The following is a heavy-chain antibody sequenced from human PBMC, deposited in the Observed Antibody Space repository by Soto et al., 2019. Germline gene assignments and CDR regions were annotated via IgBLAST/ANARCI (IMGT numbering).Heavy chain of an antibody. Sequence: EVQLVESGGGLVKPGGYLRLSCAASGFTLSSSDMTWVLQAPGKGLEWVSSISNPSTYIYYADSVKDRFTISGDNARNLLYLQMNSLRADDTAVYYCPSTLATPDPRRPFDIWRQGPMVNISS. J-gene: IGHJ3*02. CDR3: PSTLATPDPRRPFDI. CDR1: GFTLSSSD. CDR2: ISNPSTYI. D-gene: IGHD4-17*01. V-gene: IGHV3-21*02.